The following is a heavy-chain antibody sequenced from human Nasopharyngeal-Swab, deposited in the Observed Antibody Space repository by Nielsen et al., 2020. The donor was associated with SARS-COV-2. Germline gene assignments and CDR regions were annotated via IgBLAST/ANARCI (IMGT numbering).Heavy chain of an antibody. CDR2: TNHSGST. CDR3: ARAIFGVVIIFNYYYMDV. J-gene: IGHJ6*03. V-gene: IGHV4-34*01. Sequence: WIRQAPGKGLEWIGETNHSGSTNYNPSLKSRVTISVDTSKNQFSLKLSSVTAADTAVYYCARAIFGVVIIFNYYYMDVWGKGTTVTVSS. D-gene: IGHD3-3*01.